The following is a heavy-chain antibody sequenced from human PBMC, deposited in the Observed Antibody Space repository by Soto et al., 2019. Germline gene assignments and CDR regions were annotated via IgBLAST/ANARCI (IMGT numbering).Heavy chain of an antibody. Sequence: GGSLRLSCAASGFTFSSYGMHLVRQAPGKGLEWVAVISYDGSNKYYADSVKGRFTISRDNSKNTLYLQMNSLRAEDTAVYYCAKDGLHYWGQGTPVPVSS. CDR3: AKDGLHY. J-gene: IGHJ4*02. V-gene: IGHV3-30*18. D-gene: IGHD5-12*01. CDR1: GFTFSSYG. CDR2: ISYDGSNK.